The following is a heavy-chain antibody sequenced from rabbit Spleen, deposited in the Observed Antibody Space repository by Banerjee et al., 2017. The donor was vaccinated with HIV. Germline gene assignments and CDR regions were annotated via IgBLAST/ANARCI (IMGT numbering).Heavy chain of an antibody. CDR2: IGIAGGSP. J-gene: IGHJ4*01. CDR3: VRGASSSGYYSL. D-gene: IGHD1-1*01. Sequence: QSLEESGGDLVKPGASLTLTCTASGFSFSSRYYMCWVRQAPGKGLEWIACIGIAGGSPGYASWAKGRFTISSHNAQNTLYLQLNSLTAADTATYFCVRGASSSGYYSLWGPGTLVTVS. V-gene: IGHV1S40*01. CDR1: GFSFSSRYY.